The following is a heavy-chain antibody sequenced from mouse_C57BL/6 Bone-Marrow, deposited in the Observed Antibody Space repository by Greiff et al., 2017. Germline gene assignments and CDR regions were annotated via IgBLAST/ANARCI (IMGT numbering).Heavy chain of an antibody. J-gene: IGHJ2*01. CDR2: IYPRSGNT. D-gene: IGHD1-1*01. Sequence: VKLVESGAELARPGASVKLSCKASGYTFTSYGISWVKQRTGQGLEWIGEIYPRSGNTYYNEKFKGKATLTADKSSSTAYMELRSLTSEDSAVYFCAAPGYGRDFDYWGQGTTLTVSS. CDR1: GYTFTSYG. V-gene: IGHV1-81*01. CDR3: AAPGYGRDFDY.